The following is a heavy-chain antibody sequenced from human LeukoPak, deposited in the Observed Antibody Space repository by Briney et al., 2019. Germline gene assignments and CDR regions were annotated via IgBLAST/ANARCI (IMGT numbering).Heavy chain of an antibody. CDR2: IIPIFGTA. Sequence: SVKVSCKASVGTLSSYAISGVRQAPGHGLEWMGGIIPIFGTANYAQKFQGRVTITTDESTSTAYMELSSLRSEDTAVYYCARAAAGLDYWGQGTLVTVSS. CDR3: ARAAAGLDY. D-gene: IGHD6-13*01. V-gene: IGHV1-69*05. J-gene: IGHJ4*02. CDR1: VGTLSSYA.